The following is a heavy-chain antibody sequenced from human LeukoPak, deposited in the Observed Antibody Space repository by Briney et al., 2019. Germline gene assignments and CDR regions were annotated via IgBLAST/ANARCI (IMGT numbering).Heavy chain of an antibody. CDR1: GYSISSGYY. CDR3: ARVESKAHFDY. J-gene: IGHJ4*02. V-gene: IGHV4-38-2*02. Sequence: SETLSLTCTVSGYSISSGYYWGWIRQPPGKGLEWIGSIYHSGSTYYNPPLKSRVTISVDTSKNQFSLKLSSVTAADTAVYYCARVESKAHFDYWGQGTLVTVSS. D-gene: IGHD5/OR15-5a*01. CDR2: IYHSGST.